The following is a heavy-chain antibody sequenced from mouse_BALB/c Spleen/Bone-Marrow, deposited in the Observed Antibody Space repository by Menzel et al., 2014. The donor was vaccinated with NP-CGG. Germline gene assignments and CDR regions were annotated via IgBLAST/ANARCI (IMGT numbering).Heavy chain of an antibody. CDR3: ARAGMDY. Sequence: DVMLVESGGGLVQPGGSRKPSCAASGFTFSSFGMHWVRQAPEKGLEWVAYISSGSSTIYYADTVKGRFTISRDNPKNTLFLQMTSLRSEDTAMYYCARAGMDYWGQGTSVTVSS. J-gene: IGHJ4*01. V-gene: IGHV5-17*02. D-gene: IGHD3-3*01. CDR1: GFTFSSFG. CDR2: ISSGSSTI.